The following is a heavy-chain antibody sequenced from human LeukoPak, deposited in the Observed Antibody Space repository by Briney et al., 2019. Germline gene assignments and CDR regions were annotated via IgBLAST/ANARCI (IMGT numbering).Heavy chain of an antibody. CDR3: ARDAPQRLAAGNY. J-gene: IGHJ4*02. CDR2: IYHSGST. D-gene: IGHD6-13*01. CDR1: GFTFSSYA. V-gene: IGHV4-4*02. Sequence: GSLRLSCAASGFTFSSYAMHWVRQAPGKGLEWIGKIYHSGSTNYNPSLKSRVTISVDKSKNQFSLKLSSVTAADTAVYYCARDAPQRLAAGNYWGQGTLVTVSS.